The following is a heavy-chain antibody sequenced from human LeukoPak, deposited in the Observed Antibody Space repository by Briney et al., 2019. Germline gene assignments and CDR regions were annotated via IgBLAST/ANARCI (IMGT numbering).Heavy chain of an antibody. CDR2: IYYSGST. CDR1: GGSISGYY. CDR3: ARVAPYSSSSFDY. V-gene: IGHV4-59*01. Sequence: SETLSVTCTVSGGSISGYYWSWIRQPPGKGLEWIGYIYYSGSTNYNPSLKSRVTISVDTSKNQFSLTLNSMTAADTAVYYCARVAPYSSSSFDYWGQGTLVTVSS. J-gene: IGHJ4*02. D-gene: IGHD6-6*01.